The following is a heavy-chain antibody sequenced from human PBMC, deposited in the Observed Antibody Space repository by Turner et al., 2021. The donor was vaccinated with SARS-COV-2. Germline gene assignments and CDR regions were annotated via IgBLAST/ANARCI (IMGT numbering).Heavy chain of an antibody. D-gene: IGHD6-19*01. CDR3: AGSGGWLLDL. CDR2: IRQDGSEK. Sequence: EVQLVETVGDLVQPGGSLRLSCAASGFTLSNYWMSWVRQAPGKGLEWVANIRQDGSEKEYVDSVKGRFTISRDNAKNSLYLQMNSLRVEDTAVYYCAGSGGWLLDLWGQGTLVTVSS. CDR1: GFTLSNYW. J-gene: IGHJ4*02. V-gene: IGHV3-7*03.